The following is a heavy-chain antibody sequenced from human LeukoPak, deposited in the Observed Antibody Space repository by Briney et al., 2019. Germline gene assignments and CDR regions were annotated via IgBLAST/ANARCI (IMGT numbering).Heavy chain of an antibody. Sequence: SEILSLTCAVYGGSFSGYYWSWIRQPPGKGLEWIGEINHSGSTNYNPSLKSRVTISVDTSKNQLSLKLSSVTAADTAVYYCARNWNYGNFDYWGQGTLVTVSS. CDR2: INHSGST. CDR3: ARNWNYGNFDY. V-gene: IGHV4-34*01. CDR1: GGSFSGYY. D-gene: IGHD1-7*01. J-gene: IGHJ4*02.